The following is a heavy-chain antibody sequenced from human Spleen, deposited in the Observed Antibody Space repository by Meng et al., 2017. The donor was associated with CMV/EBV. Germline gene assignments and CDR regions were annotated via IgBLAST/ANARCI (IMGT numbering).Heavy chain of an antibody. Sequence: KASGYTFTSYYMHWVRQAPGQGLEWMGLINPSGGNTNYAQKFQGRVTMTRNTSISTAYMELSRLRFDDTAVYYCARDNGGGWSVFDSWGQGTLVTVSS. J-gene: IGHJ4*02. D-gene: IGHD6-19*01. CDR2: INPSGGNT. CDR1: GYTFTSYY. V-gene: IGHV1-46*01. CDR3: ARDNGGGWSVFDS.